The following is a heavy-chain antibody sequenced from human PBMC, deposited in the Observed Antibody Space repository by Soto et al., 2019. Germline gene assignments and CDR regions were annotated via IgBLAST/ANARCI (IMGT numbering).Heavy chain of an antibody. D-gene: IGHD4-17*01. CDR2: INSAGSST. V-gene: IGHV3-74*01. CDR3: ARDRGDYFAC. J-gene: IGHJ4*02. CDR1: GFTFSNYW. Sequence: EVQLVESGGGLVQPWGSLRLSCAASGFTFSNYWMHWVRQAPGKGPVWVSRINSAGSSTSYADGVKDRFTISSDNAKDTLSLQMNSLRAEDTAVYYCARDRGDYFACWGQGSLVTVCS.